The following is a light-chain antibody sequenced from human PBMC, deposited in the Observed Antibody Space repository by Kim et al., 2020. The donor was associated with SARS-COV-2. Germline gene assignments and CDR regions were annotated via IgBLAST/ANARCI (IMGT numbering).Light chain of an antibody. CDR3: CSYAGTFTSL. Sequence: QSALTQPRSVSGSPGQSVTISCTGTSSDVGSYNYVSWYQQQPGKAPKVMIYDVSKRPSGVPDRFSGSKFGNTASLTISGLQADDEADYYCCSYAGTFTSLFGGGTKLTVL. J-gene: IGLJ2*01. V-gene: IGLV2-11*01. CDR1: SSDVGSYNY. CDR2: DVS.